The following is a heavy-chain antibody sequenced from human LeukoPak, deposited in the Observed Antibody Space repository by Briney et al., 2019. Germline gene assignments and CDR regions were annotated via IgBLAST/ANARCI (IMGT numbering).Heavy chain of an antibody. CDR2: TSGTSSYI. CDR3: AREGYGDYHFDY. J-gene: IGHJ4*02. CDR1: GFTFSSYS. V-gene: IGHV3-21*01. D-gene: IGHD4-17*01. Sequence: GGSLRLSCAASGFTFSSYSMNWVRQAPGKGLEWVSSTSGTSSYIYYADSLKGRFTISRDNAKNSLYLQMNSLRAEDTAVYYCAREGYGDYHFDYWGQGSLVTVSS.